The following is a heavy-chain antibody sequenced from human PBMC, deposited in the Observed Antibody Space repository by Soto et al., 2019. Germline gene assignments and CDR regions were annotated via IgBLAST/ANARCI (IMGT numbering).Heavy chain of an antibody. V-gene: IGHV4-39*01. CDR3: ASHYCGYGSSGYYGY. D-gene: IGHD3-22*01. Sequence: QLQLQESGPGLVKPSETLSLTCTVSGGSISSSNYYWGWIRQPPGKGLEWIGSIYYSGSTYYNPSLKTRVTLPPDQAKDQFSLRLSSVTAADPAVYFCASHYCGYGSSGYYGYWGQGALVTVSS. CDR1: GGSISSSNYY. CDR2: IYYSGST. J-gene: IGHJ4*02.